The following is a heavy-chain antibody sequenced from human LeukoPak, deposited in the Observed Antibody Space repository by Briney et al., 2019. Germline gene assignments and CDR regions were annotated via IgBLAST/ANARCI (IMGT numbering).Heavy chain of an antibody. Sequence: GGSLRLSCAASGFTFSSYSMNWVRQAPGKGLEWVATIKQDGSEKYYVDSVKGRFTISRDNAKNSLYLQMNSLRAEDTAVYYCARDLGQYYDTSDNWFDPWGQGTLVTVSS. V-gene: IGHV3-7*01. D-gene: IGHD3-22*01. J-gene: IGHJ5*02. CDR1: GFTFSSYS. CDR2: IKQDGSEK. CDR3: ARDLGQYYDTSDNWFDP.